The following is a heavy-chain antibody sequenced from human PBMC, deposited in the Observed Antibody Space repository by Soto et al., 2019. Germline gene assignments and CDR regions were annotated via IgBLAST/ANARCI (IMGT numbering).Heavy chain of an antibody. Sequence: GESLKISCAASGFTFSSYGMHWVRQAPGKGLEWVAVISYDGSNKYYADSVKGRFTISRDNSKNTLYLQMNSLRAEDTAVYYCAKDALSMVRGVIYHFDYWGQGTLVTVSS. D-gene: IGHD3-10*01. V-gene: IGHV3-30*18. CDR2: ISYDGSNK. CDR1: GFTFSSYG. J-gene: IGHJ4*02. CDR3: AKDALSMVRGVIYHFDY.